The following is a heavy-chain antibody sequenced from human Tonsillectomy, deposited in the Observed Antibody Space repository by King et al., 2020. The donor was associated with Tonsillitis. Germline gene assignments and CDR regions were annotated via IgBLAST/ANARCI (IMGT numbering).Heavy chain of an antibody. D-gene: IGHD2-2*01. J-gene: IGHJ4*02. Sequence: QLQESGPGLVKPSETLSLTCTVSGGSIGSSSWSWIRQPPGKDMEWIGFVYYSGRTTYNPPLRKLVTISADTAKNQSSLRLTSVTATDTAVYYCARQAYCSGTTCYPFDYWGQGTLVTVSS. V-gene: IGHV4-59*08. CDR1: GGSIGSSS. CDR2: VYYSGRT. CDR3: ARQAYCSGTTCYPFDY.